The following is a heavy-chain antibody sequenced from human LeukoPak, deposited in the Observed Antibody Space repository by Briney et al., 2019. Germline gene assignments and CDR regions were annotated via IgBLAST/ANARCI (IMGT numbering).Heavy chain of an antibody. CDR1: GGSFSGYY. D-gene: IGHD5-18*01. CDR2: IYYSGST. CDR3: ASGYSYGYGMEP. V-gene: IGHV4-59*01. J-gene: IGHJ4*02. Sequence: SETLSLTCAVYGGSFSGYYWSWIRQPPGKGLEWIGYIYYSGSTNYNPSLKSRVTISVDTSKNQFSLKLSSVTAADTAVYYCASGYSYGYGMEPWGQGTLVTVSS.